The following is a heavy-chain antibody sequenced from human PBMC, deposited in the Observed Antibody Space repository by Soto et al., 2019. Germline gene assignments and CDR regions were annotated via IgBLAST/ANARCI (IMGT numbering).Heavy chain of an antibody. J-gene: IGHJ6*02. V-gene: IGHV5-51*01. D-gene: IGHD3-9*01. CDR2: IYPGDSDT. CDR3: AGETGASLRYFDLLAGMDV. CDR1: GYSFTSYW. Sequence: PGESLKISCKGSGYSFTSYWIGWVRQMPGKGLEWMGIIYPGDSDTRYSPSFQGQVTISADKSISTAYLQWSSLKASDTAMYYCAGETGASLRYFDLLAGMDVWGQGTTVTVSS.